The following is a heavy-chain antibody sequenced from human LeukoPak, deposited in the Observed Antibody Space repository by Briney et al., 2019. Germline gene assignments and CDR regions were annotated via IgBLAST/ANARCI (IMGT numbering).Heavy chain of an antibody. D-gene: IGHD2-21*02. CDR2: IIPILGIA. Sequence: VASVKVSCKASGGTFSSYAISWVRQAPGQGLEWMGRIIPILGIANYAQKFQGRVTITADKSTSTAYMELSSLRSEDTAVYYCARFPPYCGGGCYSDYWGQGTLVTVSS. CDR1: GGTFSSYA. CDR3: ARFPPYCGGGCYSDY. V-gene: IGHV1-69*04. J-gene: IGHJ4*02.